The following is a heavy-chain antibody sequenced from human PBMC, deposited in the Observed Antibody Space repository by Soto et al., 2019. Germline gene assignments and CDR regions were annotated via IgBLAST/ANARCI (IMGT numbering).Heavy chain of an antibody. V-gene: IGHV1-2*02. CDR1: GYTFTGYY. CDR3: ARVVSGSYYYYGMDV. D-gene: IGHD1-26*01. Sequence: ASVKVSCKASGYTFTGYYMHWVRQAPGQGLEWMGWINPNSGGTNYAQKFQGRVTMTRDTSISTAYMELSRLRSDDTAVYYCARVVSGSYYYYGMDVWGQGTTVTAP. CDR2: INPNSGGT. J-gene: IGHJ6*02.